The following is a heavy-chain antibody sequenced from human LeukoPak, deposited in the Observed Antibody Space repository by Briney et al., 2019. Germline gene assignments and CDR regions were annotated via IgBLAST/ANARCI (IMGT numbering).Heavy chain of an antibody. V-gene: IGHV5-51*01. CDR1: GYSFASYW. Sequence: GESLKISCKGSGYSFASYWIGWVRQMPGKGLEWMGIIYPGESDTRYSPSFQGQVTISADKSISTAYLQWSSLKASDTAMYYCARHKVGGAVAGTRGGGGYYYYYYMDVWGKGTTVTVSS. CDR2: IYPGESDT. CDR3: ARHKVGGAVAGTRGGGGYYYYYYMDV. D-gene: IGHD6-19*01. J-gene: IGHJ6*03.